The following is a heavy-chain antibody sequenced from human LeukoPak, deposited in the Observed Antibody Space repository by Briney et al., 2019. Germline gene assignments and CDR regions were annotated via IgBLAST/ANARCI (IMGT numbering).Heavy chain of an antibody. Sequence: GASVKVSCKASGYTFTGYYMHWVRQAPGQGLEWMGWINPNSGGTNYAQKFQGRVTMTRDTSISTAYMELSRPRSDDTAVYYCARELKVVVVPAAIPGYWGQGTLVTVSS. CDR1: GYTFTGYY. V-gene: IGHV1-2*02. CDR3: ARELKVVVVPAAIPGY. J-gene: IGHJ4*02. D-gene: IGHD2-2*01. CDR2: INPNSGGT.